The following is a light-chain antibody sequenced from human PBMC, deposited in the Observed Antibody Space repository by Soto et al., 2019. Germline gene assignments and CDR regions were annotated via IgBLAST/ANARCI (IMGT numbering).Light chain of an antibody. V-gene: IGLV2-14*01. CDR3: FSHRGGDSHV. J-gene: IGLJ1*01. CDR1: SSDVGAYNY. Sequence: QSVLTQPASVTGSPGQSNTIPCTGTSSDVGAYNYVSWDQQHSGKAPKLMIYGVTNRPSGVSNRISGSKTGKTASLTISGLQAEDEADYYCFSHRGGDSHVFGTGTKGTVL. CDR2: GVT.